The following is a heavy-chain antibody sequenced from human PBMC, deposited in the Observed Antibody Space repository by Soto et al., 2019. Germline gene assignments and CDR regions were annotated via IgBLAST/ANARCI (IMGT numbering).Heavy chain of an antibody. V-gene: IGHV1-69*01. J-gene: IGHJ4*02. CDR2: VIPVFNTS. Sequence: SVKVSCRASGGAFGRYSVSWVRQAPGQGLEWIGGVIPVFNTSNYSLKFQGRVAIFADLSTSTVFMELRSLRSEDTALYYCARGDEMTAVTIFEYWGQGTLVTVSS. D-gene: IGHD4-17*01. CDR1: GGAFGRYS. CDR3: ARGDEMTAVTIFEY.